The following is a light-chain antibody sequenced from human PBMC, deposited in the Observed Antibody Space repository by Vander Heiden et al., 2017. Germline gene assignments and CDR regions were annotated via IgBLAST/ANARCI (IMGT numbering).Light chain of an antibody. V-gene: IGKV4-1*01. CDR1: QYIFFHSNNKNY. CDR3: QQYFSLPQT. J-gene: IGKJ1*01. Sequence: DIVITPSPDSLAVSLGDSAPITFKSSQYIFFHSNNKNYLAWYQQKPGQPPKLLISWASTRESGVPDRFIGGGSGADFTLTITSLQAEDVAVYYCQQYFSLPQTFGQGTRVEI. CDR2: WAS.